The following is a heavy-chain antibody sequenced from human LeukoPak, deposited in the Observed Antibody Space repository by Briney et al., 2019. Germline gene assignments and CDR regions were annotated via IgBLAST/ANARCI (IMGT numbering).Heavy chain of an antibody. V-gene: IGHV3-23*01. CDR2: ISSSGGST. CDR1: GYTFSSYA. CDR3: AKDGASSWSYYFDY. D-gene: IGHD6-13*01. J-gene: IGHJ4*02. Sequence: PGVSLRLSCAASGYTFSSYAMSWVPQARGKGLEGVSGISSSGGSTYYADSVTGRFATSRDNSKNTLYLQMNSMRAEETAVYYCAKDGASSWSYYFDYWGQGTLVTVSS.